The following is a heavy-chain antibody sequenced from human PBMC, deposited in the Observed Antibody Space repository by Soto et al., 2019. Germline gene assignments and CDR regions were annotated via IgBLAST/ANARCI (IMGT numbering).Heavy chain of an antibody. Sequence: GSLRLSCATSGFTFSDYYMTWVRQAPGKGLEWVGRSRTKATSYTTEYATSVEGRFTISRDDSKNSLYLQMNSLKTEDTAVYYCARSFRASGWNRFDYWGQGTLVTVSS. D-gene: IGHD6-19*01. CDR3: ARSFRASGWNRFDY. CDR2: SRTKATSYTT. CDR1: GFTFSDYY. V-gene: IGHV3-72*01. J-gene: IGHJ4*02.